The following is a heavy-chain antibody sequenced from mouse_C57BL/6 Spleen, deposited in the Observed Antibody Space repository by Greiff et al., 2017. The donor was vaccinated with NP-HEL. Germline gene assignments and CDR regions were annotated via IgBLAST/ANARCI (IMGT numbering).Heavy chain of an antibody. CDR3: ARPPPFFMDY. CDR1: GFTFSDYG. J-gene: IGHJ4*01. CDR2: ISSGSSTI. Sequence: EVHLVESGGGLVKPGGSLKLSCAASGFTFSDYGMHWVRQAPEKGLEWVAYISSGSSTIYYADTVKGRFTISRDNAKNTLFLQMTSLRSEDTAMYYCARPPPFFMDYWGKGTSVTVSS. V-gene: IGHV5-17*01.